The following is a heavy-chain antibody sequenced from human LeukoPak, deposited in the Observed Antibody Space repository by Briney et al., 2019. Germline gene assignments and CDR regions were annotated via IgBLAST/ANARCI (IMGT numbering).Heavy chain of an antibody. CDR2: INAGNGNT. CDR1: GYTFTSYA. J-gene: IGHJ4*02. V-gene: IGHV1-3*01. CDR3: ARVAMVRGEDYFDY. Sequence: GASVKVSCKASGYTFTSYAMHWVRQAPGQRLEWMGWINAGNGNTKYSQKFQGRVTITRDTSASTAYMELGSLRSEDTAVYYCARVAMVRGEDYFDYWGQGTLVTVSS. D-gene: IGHD3-10*01.